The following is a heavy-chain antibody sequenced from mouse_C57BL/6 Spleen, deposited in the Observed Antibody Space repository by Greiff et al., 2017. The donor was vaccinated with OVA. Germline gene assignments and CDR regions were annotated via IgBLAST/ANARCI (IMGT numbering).Heavy chain of an antibody. V-gene: IGHV3-6*01. D-gene: IGHD1-1*01. Sequence: EVQLVESGPGLVKPSQSLSLTCSVTGYSITSGYYWNWIRQFPGNKLEWMGYISYDGSNNYNPSLKNRISITRDTSKNQFFLKLKSVTTEDTATYYCARDLLYYGSSIYAMDYWGQGTSVTVSS. CDR1: GYSITSGYY. CDR3: ARDLLYYGSSIYAMDY. CDR2: ISYDGSN. J-gene: IGHJ4*01.